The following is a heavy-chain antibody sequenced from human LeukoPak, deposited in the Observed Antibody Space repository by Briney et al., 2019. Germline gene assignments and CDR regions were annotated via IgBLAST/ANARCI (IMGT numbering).Heavy chain of an antibody. J-gene: IGHJ4*02. Sequence: VASVKVSCKASGYTFTSYGISWVRQAPGQGLEWMGWISAYNGNTNYAQTLQGRVTMTTDTSTSTAYMELRSLRSDDTAVYYCARAPRYCSGGSCNAQGGYWGQGTLVTVSS. CDR2: ISAYNGNT. V-gene: IGHV1-18*01. CDR3: ARAPRYCSGGSCNAQGGY. D-gene: IGHD2-15*01. CDR1: GYTFTSYG.